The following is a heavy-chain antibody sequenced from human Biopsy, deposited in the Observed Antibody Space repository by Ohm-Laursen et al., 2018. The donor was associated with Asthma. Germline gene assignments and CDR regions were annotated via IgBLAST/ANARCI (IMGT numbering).Heavy chain of an antibody. Sequence: AKLSCKTSGYTFNSASITWVRQAPGQGLEWRGWISVYNGNTKVAQKLQDRVTMITDTSTSTAYMELRSLRSDDTAVYFCARAVDYSHYYGIDVWGQGTTVTVS. CDR3: ARAVDYSHYYGIDV. CDR2: ISVYNGNT. V-gene: IGHV1-18*01. CDR1: GYTFNSAS. D-gene: IGHD3-10*01. J-gene: IGHJ6*02.